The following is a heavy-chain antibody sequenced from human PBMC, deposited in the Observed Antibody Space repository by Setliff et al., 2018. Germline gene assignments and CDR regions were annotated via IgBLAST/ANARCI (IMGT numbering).Heavy chain of an antibody. D-gene: IGHD5-12*01. CDR3: ARSEANGGHDPFDI. V-gene: IGHV3-21*01. CDR1: GFPFRIYS. CDR2: ISDSSFHI. J-gene: IGHJ3*02. Sequence: GESLKLSCAASGFPFRIYSMRWVRQAPGKGLEWVSSISDSSFHIYYRDSVKGRFTISRDNAKNSLYLQMNSLRADDTAVYYCARSEANGGHDPFDIWGQGTMVTVSS.